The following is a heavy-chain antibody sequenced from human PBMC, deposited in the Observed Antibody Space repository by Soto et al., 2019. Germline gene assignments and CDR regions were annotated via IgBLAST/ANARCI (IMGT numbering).Heavy chain of an antibody. CDR1: GGSISSSSYY. CDR3: ARDLAPAAAPWNFDP. D-gene: IGHD6-13*01. J-gene: IGHJ5*02. CDR2: IYYSGST. Sequence: ASETLSLTCTVSGGSISSSSYYWGWIRQPPGKGLEWIGSIYYSGSTYYNPSLKSRVTISVDTSKNQFSLKLTSVTAADTAVYYCARDLAPAAAPWNFDPWGQGTLVTVSS. V-gene: IGHV4-39*07.